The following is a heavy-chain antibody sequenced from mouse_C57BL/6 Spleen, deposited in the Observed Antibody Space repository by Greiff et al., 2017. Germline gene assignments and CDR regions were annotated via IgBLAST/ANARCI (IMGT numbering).Heavy chain of an antibody. V-gene: IGHV1-50*01. Sequence: VQLQQPGAELVKPGASVKLSCKASGYTFTSYWMQWVKQRPGQGLEWIGEIDPSDGYTNYNQKFKGKATLTVDTSSSTAYMQLSSLTSEDAAVYYCARGGAYRSFDYWGQGTTLTVSS. J-gene: IGHJ2*01. CDR3: ARGGAYRSFDY. D-gene: IGHD6-5*01. CDR2: IDPSDGYT. CDR1: GYTFTSYW.